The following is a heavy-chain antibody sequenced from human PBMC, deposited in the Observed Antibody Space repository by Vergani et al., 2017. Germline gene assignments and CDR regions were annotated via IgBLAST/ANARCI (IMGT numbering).Heavy chain of an antibody. V-gene: IGHV1-2*04. J-gene: IGHJ5*02. CDR2: INPNSGGT. D-gene: IGHD4-11*01. Sequence: QVQLVQSGAEVKKPGASVKVSCKASGYTFTGYYMHWVRQAPGQGLEWMGWINPNSGGTNYAQKFQGWVTMTRDTSISTAYMELSRLRSDDTAVYYCARASADYSNYVSYNWFDPWGQGTLVTVSS. CDR1: GYTFTGYY. CDR3: ARASADYSNYVSYNWFDP.